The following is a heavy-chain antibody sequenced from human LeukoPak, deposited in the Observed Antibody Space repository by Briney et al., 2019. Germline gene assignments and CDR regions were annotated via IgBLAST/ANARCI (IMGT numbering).Heavy chain of an antibody. J-gene: IGHJ5*02. CDR1: GFTVSSNY. V-gene: IGHV3-23*01. Sequence: GGSLRLSCAAPGFTVSSNYMSWVRQAPGKGLEWVSAISGSGGSTYYADSVKGRFTISRDNSKNTLYLQMNSLRAEDTAVYYCAKDRGTRGPNWFDPWGQGTLVTVSS. CDR2: ISGSGGST. CDR3: AKDRGTRGPNWFDP. D-gene: IGHD3-10*01.